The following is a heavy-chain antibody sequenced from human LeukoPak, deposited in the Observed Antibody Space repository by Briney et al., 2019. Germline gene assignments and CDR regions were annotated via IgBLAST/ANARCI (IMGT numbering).Heavy chain of an antibody. CDR1: GDTFTGYY. J-gene: IGHJ4*02. CDR2: INPNSGGT. D-gene: IGHD2-2*01. V-gene: IGHV1-2*02. CDR3: ARVDCSSTSCYLSLFDY. Sequence: ASVKVSCKASGDTFTGYYMHWVRQAPGQGLEWMGWINPNSGGTNYAQKFQGRVTMTRDTSTSTACMELRSLRSDDTAVYYCARVDCSSTSCYLSLFDYWGQGTLVTVSS.